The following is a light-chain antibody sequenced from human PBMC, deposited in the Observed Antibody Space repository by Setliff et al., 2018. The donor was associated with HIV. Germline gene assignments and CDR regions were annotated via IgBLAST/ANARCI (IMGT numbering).Light chain of an antibody. J-gene: IGKJ4*01. V-gene: IGKV1-9*01. CDR1: QGINSY. CDR3: QQVNSYPLT. Sequence: IQLTQSPSFLSASVGDRITITCRASQGINSYLAWYQQKPGKAPNLLIYAASTLQSGVPSRFSGSASGTDFTLTISSLQPEDFATYYCQQVNSYPLTFGGGTKVDIK. CDR2: AAS.